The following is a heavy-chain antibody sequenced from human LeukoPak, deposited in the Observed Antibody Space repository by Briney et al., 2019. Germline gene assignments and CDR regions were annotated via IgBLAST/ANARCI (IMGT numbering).Heavy chain of an antibody. CDR3: ARGLAADDY. D-gene: IGHD6-13*01. V-gene: IGHV4-34*01. CDR1: GGSFSGYY. CDR2: ISHSGST. Sequence: SETLSLTCAVYGGSFSGYYWSWIRQPPGKGLEWIGEISHSGSTNYNPSLKSRVTISVDTSKNQFSLKLSSVTAADTAVYYCARGLAADDYWGQGTLVTVSS. J-gene: IGHJ4*02.